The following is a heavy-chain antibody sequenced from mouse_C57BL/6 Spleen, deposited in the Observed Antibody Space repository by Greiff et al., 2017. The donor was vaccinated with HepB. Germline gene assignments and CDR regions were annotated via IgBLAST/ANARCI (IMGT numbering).Heavy chain of an antibody. CDR3: ARSTTVTVDY. CDR1: GYAFSSYW. J-gene: IGHJ2*01. V-gene: IGHV1-80*01. D-gene: IGHD1-1*01. Sequence: LVESGAELVKPGASVKISCKASGYAFSSYWMNWVKQRPGKGLEWIGQIYPGDGDTNYNGKFKGKATLTADKSSSTAYMQLSSLTSEDSAVYFCARSTTVTVDYWGQGTTLTVSS. CDR2: IYPGDGDT.